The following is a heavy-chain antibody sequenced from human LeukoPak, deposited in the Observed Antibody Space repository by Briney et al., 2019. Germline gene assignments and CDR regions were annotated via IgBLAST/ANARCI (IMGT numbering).Heavy chain of an antibody. CDR1: GFTFNTFW. V-gene: IGHV3-7*01. CDR2: IKEDGTKK. Sequence: PGGSLRLSCAASGFTFNTFWMSWVRQTPGKGLEWVANIKEDGTKKYYVDSVKGRFTISRDNAENSLYLQMNSLRAEDTAVYYCAREIAARPLHPCWFDPWGQGTLVTVSS. D-gene: IGHD6-6*01. CDR3: AREIAARPLHPCWFDP. J-gene: IGHJ5*02.